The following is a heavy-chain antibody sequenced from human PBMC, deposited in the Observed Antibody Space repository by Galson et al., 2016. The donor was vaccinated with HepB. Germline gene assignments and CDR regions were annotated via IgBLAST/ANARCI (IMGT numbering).Heavy chain of an antibody. CDR3: ARDVGGIMFDY. D-gene: IGHD3-16*02. CDR1: GFTFSDSG. J-gene: IGHJ4*02. CDR2: MAGVGGNT. V-gene: IGHV3-23*01. Sequence: SLRLSCAASGFTFSDSGMAWVRPAPGRGLEWVATMAGVGGNTHYPDSVKGRFTISRDNSKNTLSLQMNSLRAEDTALYYCARDVGGIMFDYWGQGTLVTVSS.